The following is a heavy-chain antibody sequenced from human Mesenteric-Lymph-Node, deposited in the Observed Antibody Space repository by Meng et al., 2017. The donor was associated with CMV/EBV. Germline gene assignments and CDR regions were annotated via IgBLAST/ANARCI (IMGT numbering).Heavy chain of an antibody. V-gene: IGHV3-7*01. Sequence: GGSLRLSCAASGFTFSNYWMTWVRQAPGKGLEWVANIKQDGSEKYYVDSVKGRFTISRDNAKNSLNLQMNSLTAEDTAVYYCARKMAKILPFDYWGQGNLVTVSS. J-gene: IGHJ4*02. CDR1: GFTFSNYW. CDR2: IKQDGSEK. CDR3: ARKMAKILPFDY. D-gene: IGHD5-24*01.